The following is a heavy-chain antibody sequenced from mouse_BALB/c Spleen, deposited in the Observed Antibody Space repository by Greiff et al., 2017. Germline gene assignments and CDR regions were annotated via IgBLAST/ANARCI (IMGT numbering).Heavy chain of an antibody. CDR1: GYAFSSSW. Sequence: QVQLQQSGPELVKPGASVKISCKASGYAFSSSWMNWVKQRPGQGLEWIGRIYPGDGDTNYNGKFKGKATLTADKSSSTAYMQLSSLTSVDSAVYFCARGNWEGTWFAYWGQGTLVTVSA. D-gene: IGHD4-1*02. CDR3: ARGNWEGTWFAY. V-gene: IGHV1-82*01. J-gene: IGHJ3*01. CDR2: IYPGDGDT.